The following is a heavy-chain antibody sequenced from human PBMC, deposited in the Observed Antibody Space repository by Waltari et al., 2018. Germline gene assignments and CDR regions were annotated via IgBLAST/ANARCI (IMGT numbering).Heavy chain of an antibody. D-gene: IGHD4-4*01. J-gene: IGHJ4*02. V-gene: IGHV1-3*01. CDR2: INAGNGNT. CDR3: ATLQTGDY. Sequence: QVQLVQSGAEVKTPGASVKVSCKASGYTFRTYAVHWVRQAPGQRLEWMGWINAGNGNTNDSQSFQSRSTITRDTSATTAYMELSRLRSEDTAVYYCATLQTGDYWGQGTLVTVSS. CDR1: GYTFRTYA.